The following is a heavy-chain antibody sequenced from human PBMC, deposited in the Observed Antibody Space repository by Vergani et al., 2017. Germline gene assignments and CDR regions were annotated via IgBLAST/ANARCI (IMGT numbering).Heavy chain of an antibody. D-gene: IGHD3-10*01. V-gene: IGHV1-18*01. J-gene: IGHJ4*02. CDR2: ISAYNGNT. Sequence: QVQLVQSGAEVKTPGASVKVSCKASGYTFTSYGISWVRQAPGQGLEWMGWISAYNGNTNYAQKLQGRVTMTTDTSTSTAYMELRSLRSDDTAVYYCARDRVLLWFGELLPRYYFDYWGQGTLVTVSS. CDR1: GYTFTSYG. CDR3: ARDRVLLWFGELLPRYYFDY.